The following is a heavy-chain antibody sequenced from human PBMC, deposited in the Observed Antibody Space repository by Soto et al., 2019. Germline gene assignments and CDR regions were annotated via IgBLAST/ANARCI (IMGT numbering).Heavy chain of an antibody. CDR2: IYYSGST. Sequence: QVQLQESGPGLVKPSQTLSLTCTVSGGSISSGDYYWSWIRQPPGKGLEWIGYIYYSGSTYYNPSLKTRVTLSRDTSKNQFSLKLSSVTAADTAVYHCARVWYSGRRMDYWGQGTLVTVSS. V-gene: IGHV4-30-4*01. D-gene: IGHD6-13*01. J-gene: IGHJ4*02. CDR3: ARVWYSGRRMDY. CDR1: GGSISSGDYY.